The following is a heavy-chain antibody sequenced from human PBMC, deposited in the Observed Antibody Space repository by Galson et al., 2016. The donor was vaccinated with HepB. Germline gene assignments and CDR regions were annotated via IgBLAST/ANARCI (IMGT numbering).Heavy chain of an antibody. CDR3: AKVQCNYESRGQRFFDY. D-gene: IGHD3-22*01. CDR2: ISGGGESR. V-gene: IGHV3-23*01. Sequence: SLRLSCAASGFTFSNYAMTWVRQAPGKGLEWVSAISGGGESRRYADSLKGRFTISRDNSKNTLFLQMNSLRAEDTAIYFCAKVQCNYESRGQRFFDYWGQGTLVTVSS. J-gene: IGHJ4*02. CDR1: GFTFSNYA.